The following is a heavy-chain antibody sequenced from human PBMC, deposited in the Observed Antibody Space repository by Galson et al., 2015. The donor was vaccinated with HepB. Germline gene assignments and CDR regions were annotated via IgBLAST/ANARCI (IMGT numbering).Heavy chain of an antibody. D-gene: IGHD3-10*01. CDR2: INPSLGTT. V-gene: IGHV1-46*01. CDR1: GYTFTNYY. CDR3: ARVGVVVRGSIGLGGLDV. Sequence: SVKVSCKASGYTFTNYYINWVRQAPGQGLEWMGAINPSLGTTTYAQKLQGRVTMTRDTSTSTVCMELSSLRSEDTAVYYCARVGVVVRGSIGLGGLDVWGQGTTVTVSS. J-gene: IGHJ6*02.